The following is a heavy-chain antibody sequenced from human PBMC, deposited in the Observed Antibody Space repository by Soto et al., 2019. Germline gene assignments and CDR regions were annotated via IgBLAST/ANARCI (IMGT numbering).Heavy chain of an antibody. CDR3: ARSGGNANRFSEC. D-gene: IGHD2-15*01. CDR2: IYPAESET. J-gene: IGHJ4*01. V-gene: IGHV5-51*01. CDR1: GYSFTSYW. Sequence: GESLKISCKGSGYSFTSYWIGWVRRMPGEGLEWMGVIYPAESETRCSPSLQGKVTISVDKSIGTAYLKGMRLRASDSDKYYCARSGGNANRFSECWGHGTLVTVYS.